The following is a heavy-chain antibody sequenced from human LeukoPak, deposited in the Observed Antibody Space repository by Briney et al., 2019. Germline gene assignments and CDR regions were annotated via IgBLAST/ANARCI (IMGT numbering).Heavy chain of an antibody. V-gene: IGHV4-34*01. CDR1: GGSFSGYY. J-gene: IGHJ4*02. Sequence: SETLSLTCAVYGGSFSGYYWSWIRQPPGKGLEWIGEINHSGSTNYNPSLKSRVTISVDTSKNQFSLKLSSVTAADTAVYYCARGVRYSYGFQVVRRPIFDYWGQGTLVTVSS. D-gene: IGHD5-18*01. CDR2: INHSGST. CDR3: ARGVRYSYGFQVVRRPIFDY.